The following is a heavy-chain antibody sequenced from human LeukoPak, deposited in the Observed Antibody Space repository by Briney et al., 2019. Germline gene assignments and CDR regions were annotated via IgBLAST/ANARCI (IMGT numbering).Heavy chain of an antibody. J-gene: IGHJ4*02. V-gene: IGHV1-69*01. CDR3: ARSDVDTAMVTTFDY. CDR1: GGTFSSYA. D-gene: IGHD5-18*01. CDR2: IIPIFGTA. Sequence: SVKVSCKTSGGTFSSYAISWVRQAPGQGLEWMGGIIPIFGTANYAQKFQGRVTITADESTSTAYMELSSLRSEDTAVYYCARSDVDTAMVTTFDYWGQGTLVTVSS.